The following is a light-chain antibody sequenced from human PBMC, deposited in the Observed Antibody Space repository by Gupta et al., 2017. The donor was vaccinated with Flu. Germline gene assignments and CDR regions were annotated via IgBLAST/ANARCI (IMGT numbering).Light chain of an antibody. CDR3: QQYNTYSYT. CDR2: KAS. CDR1: QRISDW. J-gene: IGKJ2*01. V-gene: IGKV1-5*03. Sequence: GDRVTITCRASQRISDWLAWYQQKPGKAPKLLIYKASNLETGVPSRFSGSGSGTEFTLTISSLQPDDVATYYCQQYNTYSYTFAQGTKLEIK.